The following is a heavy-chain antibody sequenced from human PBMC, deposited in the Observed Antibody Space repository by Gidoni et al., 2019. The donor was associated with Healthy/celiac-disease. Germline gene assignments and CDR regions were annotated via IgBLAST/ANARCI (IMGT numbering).Heavy chain of an antibody. V-gene: IGHV3-21*01. J-gene: IGHJ5*02. CDR3: ARAGRVTGTDDWFDP. CDR2: ISSSSSYI. Sequence: EVQLVESGGGLVKPGGSLRLSCAASGFTFSSYSMNWVRQAPGKGLEWVSSISSSSSYIYYADSVKGRFTISRDNAKNSLYLQMNSLRAEDTAVYYCARAGRVTGTDDWFDPWGQGTLVTVSS. CDR1: GFTFSSYS. D-gene: IGHD1-20*01.